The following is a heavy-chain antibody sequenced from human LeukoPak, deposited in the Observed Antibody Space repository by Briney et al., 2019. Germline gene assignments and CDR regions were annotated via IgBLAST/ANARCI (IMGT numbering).Heavy chain of an antibody. Sequence: SQTLSLTCAISGDSVSSNSAAWNWIRQSPSRGLEWLERTYYRSKWYNDYAVSVKSRITINPDTSKNQSSLQLNSVTPEDTAVYYCARDRVGATTKGYYYYYMDVWGKGTTVTVSS. V-gene: IGHV6-1*01. D-gene: IGHD1-26*01. CDR1: GDSVSSNSAA. J-gene: IGHJ6*03. CDR3: ARDRVGATTKGYYYYYMDV. CDR2: TYYRSKWYN.